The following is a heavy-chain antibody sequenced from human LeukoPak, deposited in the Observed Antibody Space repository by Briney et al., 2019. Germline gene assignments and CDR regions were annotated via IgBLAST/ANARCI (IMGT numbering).Heavy chain of an antibody. Sequence: GGSLRLSCAASGFTFSSFAINWVRQAPGKGLEWVSVITGSGSGADYADSVKGRFTISRDNSQNTVHLQMNSLRAEDTAVFYCARDQYDTWSRRGNFDSWGQGTLVIVSS. D-gene: IGHD3-3*01. CDR2: ITGSGSGA. V-gene: IGHV3-23*01. CDR1: GFTFSSFA. J-gene: IGHJ4*02. CDR3: ARDQYDTWSRRGNFDS.